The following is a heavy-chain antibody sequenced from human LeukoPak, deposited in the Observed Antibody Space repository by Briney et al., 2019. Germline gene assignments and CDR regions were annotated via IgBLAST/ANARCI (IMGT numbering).Heavy chain of an antibody. CDR1: GYSFTSYW. V-gene: IGHV5-51*01. J-gene: IGHJ4*02. Sequence: GESLKISCKGSGYSFTSYWIGWVRPMPGKGLEWMGIIYPGDSDARYSPSFQGQVTISADKSISTAYLQWSSLKASDTAMYYCARHRYCSGGSCYRLDYWGQGTLVTVSS. CDR2: IYPGDSDA. D-gene: IGHD2-15*01. CDR3: ARHRYCSGGSCYRLDY.